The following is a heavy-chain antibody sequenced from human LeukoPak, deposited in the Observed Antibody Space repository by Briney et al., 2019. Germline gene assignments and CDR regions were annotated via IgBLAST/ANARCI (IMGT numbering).Heavy chain of an antibody. CDR1: GFTFSSYS. D-gene: IGHD6-13*01. Sequence: GGSLRLSCAASGFTFSSYSMNWVRQAPGKGLEWVSYISSSSSTIYYADSVKGRFTISRDNAKNSLYLQMNSLRAEDTAVYYCARERLLGEQQLVGYYYMDVWGKGTTVTVSS. CDR3: ARERLLGEQQLVGYYYMDV. V-gene: IGHV3-48*01. CDR2: ISSSSSTI. J-gene: IGHJ6*03.